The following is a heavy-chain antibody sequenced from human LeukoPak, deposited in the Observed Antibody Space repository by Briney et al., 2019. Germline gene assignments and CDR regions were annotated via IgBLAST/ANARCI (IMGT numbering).Heavy chain of an antibody. Sequence: GGSLRLSCAASGFTFSDYGVHWVRQAPGKGLEWVAVISYNGNDKYYGDSVKGRFTISRDNSKNTMYLQMNSLRVEDTAVYYCAKDSGGGNYIAEKDYWGQGTLVTASS. CDR3: AKDSGGGNYIAEKDY. J-gene: IGHJ4*02. D-gene: IGHD1-26*01. CDR2: ISYNGNDK. V-gene: IGHV3-30*18. CDR1: GFTFSDYG.